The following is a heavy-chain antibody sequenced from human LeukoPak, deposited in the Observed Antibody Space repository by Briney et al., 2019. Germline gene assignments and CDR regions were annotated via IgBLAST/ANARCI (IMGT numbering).Heavy chain of an antibody. CDR3: ARMSDYFYFDY. CDR1: GFSLSTSGMC. Sequence: SGPTLVNPTQTLTLTCTFSGFSLSTSGMCVSWIRQPPGKALEWLACIDWDDDKYYSTSLKTRLTFSKDTSKNQVVLTMTNMDPVDTATYYCARMSDYFYFDYWGQGTLVTVSS. J-gene: IGHJ4*02. CDR2: IDWDDDK. V-gene: IGHV2-70*11. D-gene: IGHD1-26*01.